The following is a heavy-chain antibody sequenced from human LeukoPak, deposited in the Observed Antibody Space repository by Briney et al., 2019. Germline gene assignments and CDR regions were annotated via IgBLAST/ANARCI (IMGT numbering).Heavy chain of an antibody. J-gene: IGHJ6*04. CDR1: GGSISSGSYY. CDR2: IYTSGST. D-gene: IGHD4-17*01. V-gene: IGHV4-61*02. CDR3: ARYGDGRKGHYHYYGMDV. Sequence: SETLSLTCTVSGGSISSGSYYWSWIRQPAGKGLEWIGRIYTSGSTNYNPSLKSRVTISVDTSKNQFSLKLSSVTAADTAVYYCARYGDGRKGHYHYYGMDVWGKGTTVTVSS.